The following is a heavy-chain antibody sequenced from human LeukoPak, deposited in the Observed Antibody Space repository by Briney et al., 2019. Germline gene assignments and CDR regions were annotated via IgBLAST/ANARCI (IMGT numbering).Heavy chain of an antibody. CDR1: GYTFTSYY. CDR3: ARGGHNTYYYDSTHDAFDI. J-gene: IGHJ3*02. CDR2: INPSGGST. Sequence: AASVKVSCKASGYTFTSYYMHWVRQAPGQGLEWLGIINPSGGSTSYAQKFQGRVTMTRDMSTSTVYMELSSLRPEDTAVYYCARGGHNTYYYDSTHDAFDIWGQGTMVTVSS. D-gene: IGHD3-22*01. V-gene: IGHV1-46*01.